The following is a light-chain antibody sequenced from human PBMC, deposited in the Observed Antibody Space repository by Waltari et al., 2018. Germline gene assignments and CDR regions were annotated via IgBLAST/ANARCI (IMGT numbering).Light chain of an antibody. Sequence: DIVMTQSPDSLSVSLGERATINCKSSLSILHSSENKNQLGWYKQKSGQSSKLLIYGASTRESGVPDRCSGSGSGTDVTLTISSLQTEDVAVYYCQQYYSTPFTFGPGTKVDIK. J-gene: IGKJ3*01. CDR2: GAS. CDR3: QQYYSTPFT. CDR1: LSILHSSENKNQ. V-gene: IGKV4-1*01.